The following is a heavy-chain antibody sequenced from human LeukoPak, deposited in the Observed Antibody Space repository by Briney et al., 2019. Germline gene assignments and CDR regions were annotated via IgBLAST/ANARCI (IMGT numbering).Heavy chain of an antibody. CDR3: ARASGRVDTAMVKGEYYMDV. J-gene: IGHJ6*03. Sequence: GASVKVSCKASGYTFTSYGISWVRQAPGQGLEWMGRIIPIFGTANYAQKFQGRVTITTDESTSTAYMELSSLRSEDTAVYYCARASGRVDTAMVKGEYYMDVWGKGTTVTVSS. D-gene: IGHD5-18*01. CDR1: GYTFTSYG. V-gene: IGHV1-69*05. CDR2: IIPIFGTA.